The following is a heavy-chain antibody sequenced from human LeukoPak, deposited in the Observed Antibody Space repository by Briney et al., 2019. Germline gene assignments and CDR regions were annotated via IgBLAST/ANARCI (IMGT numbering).Heavy chain of an antibody. CDR1: GYIFTNNW. CDR3: ARQTRDGSGSRGYSFDF. V-gene: IGHV5-51*01. D-gene: IGHD3-10*01. J-gene: IGHJ4*02. CDR2: IYPGDSDT. Sequence: GESLKISCKGSGYIFTNNWIGWVRQMPGKGLEWMGIIYPGDSDTRYSPSFEGQVTISADKSISTAYLQWSSLKASDTAMYYCARQTRDGSGSRGYSFDFWGQGTLVTVSS.